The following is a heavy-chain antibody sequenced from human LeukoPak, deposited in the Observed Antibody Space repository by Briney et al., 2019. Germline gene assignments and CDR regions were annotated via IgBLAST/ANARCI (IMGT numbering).Heavy chain of an antibody. J-gene: IGHJ4*02. D-gene: IGHD3-9*01. V-gene: IGHV3-9*01. CDR1: GFTFDDYA. Sequence: GGSLRLSCTASGFTFDDYAMHWVRQAPGKGLEWVSGISWNSGSIGYADSVKGRFTISRDNAKNSLYLQMNSLRAEDTALYYCAKASGLYYDILTGYYFDYWGQGTLVTVSS. CDR2: ISWNSGSI. CDR3: AKASGLYYDILTGYYFDY.